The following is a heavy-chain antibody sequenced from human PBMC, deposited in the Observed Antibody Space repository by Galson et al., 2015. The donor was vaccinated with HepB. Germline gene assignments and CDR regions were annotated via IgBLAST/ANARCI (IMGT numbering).Heavy chain of an antibody. V-gene: IGHV4-61*02. CDR2: IYTSGST. J-gene: IGHJ6*03. D-gene: IGHD3-10*01. CDR3: ARAPRESYYYYYMDV. Sequence: LSLTCTVSGGSISSGSYYWSWIRQPAGKGLEWIGRIYTSGSTNYNPSLKSRVTMSVDTSKNQFSLKLSSVTAADTAVYYCARAPRESYYYYYMDVWGKGTTVTVSS. CDR1: GGSISSGSYY.